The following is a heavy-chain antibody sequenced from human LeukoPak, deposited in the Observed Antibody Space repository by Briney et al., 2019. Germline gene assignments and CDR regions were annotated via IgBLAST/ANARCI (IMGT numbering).Heavy chain of an antibody. CDR3: AKARDWELLRYSDL. Sequence: GRSLRLSCAASGFTFDDYAMHWVRQAPGKGLEWVSGISWNSGSIGYADSVKGRFTISRDNAKNSLYLQMNSLRAEDTALYYCAKARDWELLRYSDLWGRGTLVTVS. J-gene: IGHJ2*01. D-gene: IGHD1-26*01. CDR1: GFTFDDYA. CDR2: ISWNSGSI. V-gene: IGHV3-9*01.